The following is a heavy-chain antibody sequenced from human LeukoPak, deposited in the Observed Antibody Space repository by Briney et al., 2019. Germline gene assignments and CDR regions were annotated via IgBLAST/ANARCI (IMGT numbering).Heavy chain of an antibody. CDR2: ISAYNGNT. J-gene: IGHJ5*02. D-gene: IGHD2-15*01. V-gene: IGHV1-18*01. Sequence: GASVKVSCKASGYTFTSYGISWVRQAPGQGLEWMGWISAYNGNTNYAQKFQGRVTITADKSTSTAYMELSSLRSEDTAVYYCASPRDCSGGSCYSFFTWGQGTLVTVSS. CDR1: GYTFTSYG. CDR3: ASPRDCSGGSCYSFFT.